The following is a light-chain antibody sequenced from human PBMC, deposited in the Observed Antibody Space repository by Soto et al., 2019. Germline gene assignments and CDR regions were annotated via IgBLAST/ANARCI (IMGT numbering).Light chain of an antibody. Sequence: QSALTQPASVSGSPGQSITISCTGTSSYVGSYNLVSWYQQHPGKAPKLMIYEGSKRPSGVSNRFSGSKSGNTASLTISGLQAEDEADYYCCSYAGSRTVVFGGGTKLTVL. CDR2: EGS. CDR3: CSYAGSRTVV. J-gene: IGLJ2*01. CDR1: SSYVGSYNL. V-gene: IGLV2-23*01.